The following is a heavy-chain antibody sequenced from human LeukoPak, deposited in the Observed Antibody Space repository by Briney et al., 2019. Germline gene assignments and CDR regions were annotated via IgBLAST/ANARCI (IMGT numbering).Heavy chain of an antibody. CDR2: IWYDGSNK. Sequence: GGSLRLSCAASGFIFSSYGMHWVRQAPGKGLEWVAVIWYDGSNKYYADSVKGRFTISRDNSKNTLYLQMNSLRAEDTAVYYCARGLDYYGSGSYYNAFDYWGQGTLVTVSS. CDR3: ARGLDYYGSGSYYNAFDY. V-gene: IGHV3-33*08. D-gene: IGHD3-10*01. CDR1: GFIFSSYG. J-gene: IGHJ4*02.